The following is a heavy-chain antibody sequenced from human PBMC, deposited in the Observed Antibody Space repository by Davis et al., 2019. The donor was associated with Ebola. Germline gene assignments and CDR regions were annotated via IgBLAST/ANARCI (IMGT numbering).Heavy chain of an antibody. D-gene: IGHD4-17*01. Sequence: GESLKISCAASGFTFSSYGMNWVRQAPGKGLEWVSSISSSSSYIYYADSVKGRFTISRDNAKNSLYLQMNSLRAEDTAVYYCARDPTVTPGYYGMDVWGQGTTVTVSS. CDR3: ARDPTVTPGYYGMDV. CDR2: ISSSSSYI. V-gene: IGHV3-21*04. CDR1: GFTFSSYG. J-gene: IGHJ6*02.